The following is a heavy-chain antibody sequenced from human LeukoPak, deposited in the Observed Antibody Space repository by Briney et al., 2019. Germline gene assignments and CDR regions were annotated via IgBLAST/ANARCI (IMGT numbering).Heavy chain of an antibody. CDR3: ARAVADAFDI. Sequence: PSETLSLTCTVSGGSISSYYWSWIRQPPGKGLEWIGYIYYSGSTSYNPSLKSRVTISVDTSKNQFSLKLSSVTAADTAVYYCARAVADAFDIWGQGTMVTVSS. D-gene: IGHD6-19*01. J-gene: IGHJ3*02. CDR1: GGSISSYY. V-gene: IGHV4-59*08. CDR2: IYYSGST.